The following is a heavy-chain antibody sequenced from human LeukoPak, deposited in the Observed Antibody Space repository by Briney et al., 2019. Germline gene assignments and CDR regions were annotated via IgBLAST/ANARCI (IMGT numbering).Heavy chain of an antibody. CDR3: ARLIVYSSSFLGFDP. CDR1: GGSFSGYY. Sequence: PSETLSLTCAVYGGSFSGYYWSWIRQPPGKGLEWIGEINHSGSTNYNPSLKSRVTISVDTSKNQFSLKLSSVTAADTAVYYCARLIVYSSSFLGFDPWGQGTLVTVSS. D-gene: IGHD6-6*01. V-gene: IGHV4-34*01. J-gene: IGHJ5*02. CDR2: INHSGST.